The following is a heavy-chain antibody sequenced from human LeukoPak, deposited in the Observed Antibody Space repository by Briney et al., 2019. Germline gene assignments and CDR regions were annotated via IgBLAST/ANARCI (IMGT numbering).Heavy chain of an antibody. J-gene: IGHJ4*02. CDR2: IKQDGSEK. CDR1: GFTFSSYA. V-gene: IGHV3-7*01. D-gene: IGHD2-15*01. Sequence: PGGSLRLSCAASGFTFSSYAMSWVRQAPGKGLEWVANIKQDGSEKYYVDSVRGRFTISRDNAKNSLYLQMNSLRAEDTAVYYCARTGSSVHFDYWGQGTLVTVSS. CDR3: ARTGSSVHFDY.